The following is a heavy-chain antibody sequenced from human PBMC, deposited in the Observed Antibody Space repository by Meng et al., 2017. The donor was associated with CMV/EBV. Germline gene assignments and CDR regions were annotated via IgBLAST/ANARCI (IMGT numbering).Heavy chain of an antibody. CDR3: AHPPYIAADY. D-gene: IGHD6-13*01. Sequence: GESLKISCAASGFTFSSYAMGWVRQAPGKGLEWVSAISGSGGSTYYADSVKGRFTISRDNSKNTLYLQMNSLRAEDTAVYYCAHPPYIAADYWGQGTLVTVSS. CDR1: GFTFSSYA. J-gene: IGHJ4*02. CDR2: ISGSGGST. V-gene: IGHV3-23*01.